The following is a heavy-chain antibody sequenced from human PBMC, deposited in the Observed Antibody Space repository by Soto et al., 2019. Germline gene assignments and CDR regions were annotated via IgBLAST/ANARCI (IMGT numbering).Heavy chain of an antibody. D-gene: IGHD6-19*01. Sequence: SETLSLTCFVSGYSITAGGYYWSWIRHHPGKGLEWIGSFYSSGSIIYNPSLRSRVSISGDTSSNQFSMSLTSVTAADTARYYCARMYSSGSGWFHPWGQGTLVTVPQ. J-gene: IGHJ5*02. CDR1: GYSITAGGYY. CDR2: FYSSGSI. V-gene: IGHV4-31*03. CDR3: ARMYSSGSGWFHP.